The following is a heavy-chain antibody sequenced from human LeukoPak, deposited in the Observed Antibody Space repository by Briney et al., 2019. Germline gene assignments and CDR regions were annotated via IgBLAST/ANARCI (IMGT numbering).Heavy chain of an antibody. Sequence: GESLKISCKGSGYNFATYWIGWVRQMPGKGLEWMGIIYPGDSDTRYSPSFQGQVTISADKSISTAYLLWSSLKASDTAMYYCARLLTGSRDYWGQGTLVTVSS. V-gene: IGHV5-51*01. CDR3: ARLLTGSRDY. D-gene: IGHD1-26*01. J-gene: IGHJ4*02. CDR2: IYPGDSDT. CDR1: GYNFATYW.